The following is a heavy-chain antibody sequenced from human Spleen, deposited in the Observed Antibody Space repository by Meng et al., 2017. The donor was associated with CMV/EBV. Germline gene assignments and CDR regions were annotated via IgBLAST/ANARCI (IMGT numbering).Heavy chain of an antibody. Sequence: GGSLRLSCAASGFTFTTFWMTWVRQAPGKGLEWVANIKEDGSGQWYVDSGKGRFTISRDNAKKSVYLQMNSLRAEDTAVYYCVRYANSQDGMDVWGQGTTVTVSS. CDR2: IKEDGSGQ. J-gene: IGHJ6*02. CDR1: GFTFTTFW. D-gene: IGHD2-21*01. V-gene: IGHV3-7*01. CDR3: VRYANSQDGMDV.